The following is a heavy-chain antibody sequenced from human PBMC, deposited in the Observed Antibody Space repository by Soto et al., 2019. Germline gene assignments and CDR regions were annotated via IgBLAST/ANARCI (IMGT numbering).Heavy chain of an antibody. Sequence: EVQLVESGGGLVQPGGSLRLSCAASGFTFSSYWMHWVRQGPGKGLVWVSRIKTDGSSTNYADSVKGRFTISRDNAKNTLYLQMNSLRAEDTAVYFCSRGGLSNSGTYSKDSLGQGTLVTVSS. CDR2: IKTDGSST. D-gene: IGHD3-10*01. J-gene: IGHJ4*02. V-gene: IGHV3-74*01. CDR1: GFTFSSYW. CDR3: SRGGLSNSGTYSKDS.